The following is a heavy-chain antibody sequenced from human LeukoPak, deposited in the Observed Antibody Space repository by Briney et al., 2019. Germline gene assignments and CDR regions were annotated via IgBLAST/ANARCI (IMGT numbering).Heavy chain of an antibody. V-gene: IGHV3-23*01. Sequence: GGSLRLSCAASGFTFSSCDMNWVRQAPGKGPEWVSGISTSGAGTYYADSVKGRFAISRDNSKNTLYLQMDSLRAEDTALYYCAKGSGINHYHWIDPWGQGTLVTVSS. D-gene: IGHD1-14*01. CDR3: AKGSGINHYHWIDP. CDR2: ISTSGAGT. CDR1: GFTFSSCD. J-gene: IGHJ5*02.